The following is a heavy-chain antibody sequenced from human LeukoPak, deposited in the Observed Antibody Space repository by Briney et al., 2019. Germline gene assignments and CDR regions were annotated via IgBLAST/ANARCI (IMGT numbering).Heavy chain of an antibody. V-gene: IGHV1-69*13. CDR3: AKHQSSLQFPFDY. D-gene: IGHD4-11*01. J-gene: IGHJ4*02. CDR2: IIPIFGTA. CDR1: GGTFSSYA. Sequence: SVKVSCKASGGTFSSYAISWVRQAPGQGLEWMGGIIPIFGTANYAQKFQSRVTITADESTSTAYMELSSLRSEDTAVYYCAKHQSSLQFPFDYWGQGTLVTVSS.